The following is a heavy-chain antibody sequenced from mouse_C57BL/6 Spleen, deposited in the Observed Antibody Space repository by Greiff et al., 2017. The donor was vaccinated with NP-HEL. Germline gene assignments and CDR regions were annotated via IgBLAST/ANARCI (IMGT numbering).Heavy chain of an antibody. D-gene: IGHD2-1*01. J-gene: IGHJ1*03. CDR2: INHDGSST. CDR3: ARGPKLPWYFDV. Sequence: EVQVVESEGGLVQPGSSMKLSCTASGFTFSDYYMAWVRQVPEKGLEWVANINHDGSSTYYLDSLKSRFIISRDNAKNILYLQMSSLKSEDTATYYCARGPKLPWYFDVWGTGTTVTVSS. V-gene: IGHV5-16*01. CDR1: GFTFSDYY.